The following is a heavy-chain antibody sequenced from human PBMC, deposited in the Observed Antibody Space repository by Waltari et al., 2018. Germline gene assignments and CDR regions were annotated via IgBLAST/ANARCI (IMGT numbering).Heavy chain of an antibody. Sequence: QVQLQESGPGLVKPSETLSLTCTVSGGSISSYYWSWIRQPPGKGLEWIGYIYYSGSTYYNPSLKSRVTISVDTSKNQFSLKLSSVTAADTAVYYCAFLGGGLAYYWGQGTLVTVSS. J-gene: IGHJ4*02. CDR3: AFLGGGLAYY. D-gene: IGHD2-21*01. V-gene: IGHV4-59*06. CDR1: GGSISSYY. CDR2: IYYSGST.